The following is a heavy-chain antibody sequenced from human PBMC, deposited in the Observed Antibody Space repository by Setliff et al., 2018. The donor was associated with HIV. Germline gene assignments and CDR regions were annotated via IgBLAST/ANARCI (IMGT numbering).Heavy chain of an antibody. D-gene: IGHD6-19*01. CDR1: GFTFREKA. CDR2: IVGGASST. V-gene: IGHV3-23*01. CDR3: AKLAPSYSSGKDDF. Sequence: PGGSLRLSCVASGFTFREKAMTWVRQPPGKGLEWVSAIVGGASSTVYADSVKGRFTISRDNSKNTLYLQMNSLRPEDTAIYYCAKLAPSYSSGKDDFWGQGTLVTVSS. J-gene: IGHJ4*02.